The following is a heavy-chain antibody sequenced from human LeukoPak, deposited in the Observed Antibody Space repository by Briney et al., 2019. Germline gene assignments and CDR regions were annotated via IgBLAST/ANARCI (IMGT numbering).Heavy chain of an antibody. D-gene: IGHD2-2*01. CDR3: AKLPRIVVVPAAIHMDV. CDR2: ISGSAIGT. J-gene: IGHJ6*02. V-gene: IGHV3-23*01. Sequence: GGSLILSCAASGFTFSSYGMNWVRQAPGKGLEWVSAISGSAIGTYYPDSVKGRFTISRDNSKNTLYLQMNSLRAEDTAVYYCAKLPRIVVVPAAIHMDVWGQGTTVTVSS. CDR1: GFTFSSYG.